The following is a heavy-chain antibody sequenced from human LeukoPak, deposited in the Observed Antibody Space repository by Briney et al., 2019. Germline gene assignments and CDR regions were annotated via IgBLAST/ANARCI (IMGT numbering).Heavy chain of an antibody. CDR2: IRYDGSNK. CDR1: GFTFSSYG. V-gene: IGHV3-30*02. CDR3: ARDGPASGSYYLVY. J-gene: IGHJ4*02. Sequence: GGSLRLSCAASGFTFSSYGMHWVRQAPGKGLEWVAFIRYDGSNKYYADSVKGRFTISRDNAKNSLYLQMNSLRAEDTAVYYCARDGPASGSYYLVYWGQGTLVTVSS. D-gene: IGHD3-10*01.